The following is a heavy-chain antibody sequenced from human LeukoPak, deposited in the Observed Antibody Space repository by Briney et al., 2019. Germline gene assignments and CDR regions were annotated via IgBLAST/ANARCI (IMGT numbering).Heavy chain of an antibody. V-gene: IGHV4-38-2*01. CDR2: IYHSGST. D-gene: IGHD1-26*01. Sequence: SETLSLTCAVSGYSISSGYYWGWIRQPPGKGLQWIGSIYHSGSTYYNPSLKSRVTISVDTSKNQFSLKLSSVTAADTAVYYCARHGIVGATRWFDPWGQGTLVTVSS. CDR3: ARHGIVGATRWFDP. J-gene: IGHJ5*02. CDR1: GYSISSGYY.